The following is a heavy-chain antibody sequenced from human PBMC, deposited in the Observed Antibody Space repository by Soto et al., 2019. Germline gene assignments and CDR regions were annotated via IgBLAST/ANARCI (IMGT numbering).Heavy chain of an antibody. Sequence: QPXRSLILSCVASGFTFENYSMSWVRQAPGKGLDWVSAISVSGGTTYYSDSVKGRFTISRDNSKNTVYLRMNDLRVEDAAEYFCAKDSWAIFGVPAGEYYAMDVWGQGTTVTVSS. V-gene: IGHV3-23*01. CDR3: AKDSWAIFGVPAGEYYAMDV. CDR1: GFTFENYS. CDR2: ISVSGGTT. J-gene: IGHJ6*02. D-gene: IGHD3-3*01.